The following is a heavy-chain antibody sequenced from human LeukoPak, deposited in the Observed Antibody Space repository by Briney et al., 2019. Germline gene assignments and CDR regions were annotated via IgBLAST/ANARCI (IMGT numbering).Heavy chain of an antibody. CDR3: ARDPPFSSGWSQNHFDH. CDR2: ISYDGGNQ. V-gene: IGHV3-30*04. CDR1: GFTFDSYA. J-gene: IGHJ4*02. D-gene: IGHD6-19*01. Sequence: GGSLRLSCAPSGFTFDSYAMHWVRQAPGKGLEWVALISYDGGNQNYADSVKGRFTISRDNAENMLYLQMNSLRPEDTAVYYCARDPPFSSGWSQNHFDHWGQGTLVTVSS.